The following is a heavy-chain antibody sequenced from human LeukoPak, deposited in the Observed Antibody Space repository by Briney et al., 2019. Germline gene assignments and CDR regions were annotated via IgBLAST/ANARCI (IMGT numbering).Heavy chain of an antibody. D-gene: IGHD3-22*01. CDR2: IYSGGST. Sequence: GGSLRLSCAASGFTVSSSYMSWVRQAPGKGLEGVSLIYSGGSTHYADYVKGRFTISRDTSKNTLYLQMNSLRAEDTALYYCARDIRDSSGYYYYFDNWGQGTLVTVSS. V-gene: IGHV3-66*02. J-gene: IGHJ4*02. CDR3: ARDIRDSSGYYYYFDN. CDR1: GFTVSSSY.